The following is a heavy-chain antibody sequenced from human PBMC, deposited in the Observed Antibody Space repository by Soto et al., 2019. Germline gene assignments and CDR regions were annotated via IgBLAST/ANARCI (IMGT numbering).Heavy chain of an antibody. CDR2: IKSNSDGGTT. D-gene: IGHD2-15*01. Sequence: AGGSLRLSCAASGFTFSDAWMSWVRQAPGKGLDWVGRIKSNSDGGTTEYAAPVRGRFTISRDDSKNTLYLQMNSLKTEDTAVYYCTTDLWRIAVVVGSTGYFNPWGQGTPVTVSS. CDR3: TTDLWRIAVVVGSTGYFNP. J-gene: IGHJ5*02. CDR1: GFTFSDAW. V-gene: IGHV3-15*01.